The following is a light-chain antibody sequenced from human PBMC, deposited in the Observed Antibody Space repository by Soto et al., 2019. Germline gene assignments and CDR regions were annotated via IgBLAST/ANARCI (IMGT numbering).Light chain of an antibody. CDR1: SSNIGSNT. J-gene: IGLJ1*01. Sequence: QAVLTHSPSASWTPGHIVSISCSGSSSNIGSNTVTWYQQLPGTAPKLLIYSTSQRSSGVPGRFSGSKSGASASLSISGLQSEDDADYHCAAWDDRLDVYVFGTGTKVTVL. CDR2: STS. V-gene: IGLV1-44*01. CDR3: AAWDDRLDVYV.